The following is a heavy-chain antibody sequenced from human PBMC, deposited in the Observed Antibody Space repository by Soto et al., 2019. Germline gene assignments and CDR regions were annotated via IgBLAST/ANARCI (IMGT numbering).Heavy chain of an antibody. CDR3: ASIQQWLHRGVPTNGAFDI. V-gene: IGHV3-74*01. D-gene: IGHD6-19*01. Sequence: GGSLRLSCAASGFTFSSYWMHWVRQAPGKGLVWVSRINSDGSSTSYADSVKGRFTISRDNAKNTLYLQMNSLRAEDTAVYYCASIQQWLHRGVPTNGAFDIWGQGTMVTVSS. CDR1: GFTFSSYW. CDR2: INSDGSST. J-gene: IGHJ3*02.